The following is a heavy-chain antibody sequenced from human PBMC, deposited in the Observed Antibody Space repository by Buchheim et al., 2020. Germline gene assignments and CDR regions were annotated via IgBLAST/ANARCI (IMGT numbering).Heavy chain of an antibody. CDR1: GFTFSSYS. CDR2: ISSSSSTI. Sequence: EVQLVESGGGLVQPGGSLRLSCAASGFTFSSYSMNWVRQAPGKGLEWVSYISSSSSTIYYADSVKGRFTISRDNAKNPLYLQMNSLRDEDTAVYYCARDSGAVPAAIRNWFDPWGQGTL. J-gene: IGHJ5*02. D-gene: IGHD2-2*01. V-gene: IGHV3-48*02. CDR3: ARDSGAVPAAIRNWFDP.